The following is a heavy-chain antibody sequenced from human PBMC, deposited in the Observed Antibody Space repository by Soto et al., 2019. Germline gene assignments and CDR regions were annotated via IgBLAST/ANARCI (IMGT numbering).Heavy chain of an antibody. CDR1: GYTFTSYA. D-gene: IGHD3-10*01. CDR3: ARDPEYYYGSGSYYRGYYYYGMDV. CDR2: INAGNGNT. J-gene: IGHJ6*02. Sequence: ASVKVSCKASGYTFTSYAMHWVRQAPGQRLEWMGWINAGNGNTKYSQKFQGRVTITRDTSASTAYMELSSLRSEDTAVYYCARDPEYYYGSGSYYRGYYYYGMDVWGQGTTVTVSS. V-gene: IGHV1-3*01.